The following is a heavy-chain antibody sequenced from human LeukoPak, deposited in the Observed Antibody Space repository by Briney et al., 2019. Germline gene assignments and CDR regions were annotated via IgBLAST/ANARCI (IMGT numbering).Heavy chain of an antibody. CDR2: ISYDGSNK. D-gene: IGHD5-18*01. CDR1: GFTFSSYG. V-gene: IGHV3-30*03. Sequence: GGSLRLSCAASGFTFSSYGMHWVRQAPGKGLEWVAVISYDGSNKYYADSVKGRFTISRDNSKNTLYLQMNSQRAEDTAVYYCARGQLWLYYFDYWGQGTLVTVSS. J-gene: IGHJ4*02. CDR3: ARGQLWLYYFDY.